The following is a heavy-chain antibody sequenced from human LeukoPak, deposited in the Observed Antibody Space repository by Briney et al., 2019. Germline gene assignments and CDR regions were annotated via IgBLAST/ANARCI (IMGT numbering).Heavy chain of an antibody. J-gene: IGHJ4*02. CDR3: ARDLSSGYSYYFDY. D-gene: IGHD3-22*01. V-gene: IGHV3-48*01. CDR1: GFAFSSYS. CDR2: ISSGSSTI. Sequence: GGSLRLSCAASGFAFSSYSMNWVRQAPGKGLEWVSYISSGSSTIYYADSVKGRFTISRDNAKNSLYLQMNSLRAEDTAVYYCARDLSSGYSYYFDYWGQGTLVTVSS.